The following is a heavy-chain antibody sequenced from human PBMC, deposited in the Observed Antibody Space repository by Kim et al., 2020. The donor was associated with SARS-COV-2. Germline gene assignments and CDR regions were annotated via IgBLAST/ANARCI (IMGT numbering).Heavy chain of an antibody. CDR1: GDSVSSGRYY. Sequence: SETLSLTCTVSGDSVSSGRYYWSWIRQSPGKILEWIGFIYYTGSTTYNPSLRSRVTISLDASNNQFSLNLASVTAADTAVYFCARGSMGGNWLFNWFGPWGQGILVTVSS. V-gene: IGHV4-61*01. J-gene: IGHJ5*02. CDR3: ARGSMGGNWLFNWFGP. D-gene: IGHD1-1*01. CDR2: IYYTGST.